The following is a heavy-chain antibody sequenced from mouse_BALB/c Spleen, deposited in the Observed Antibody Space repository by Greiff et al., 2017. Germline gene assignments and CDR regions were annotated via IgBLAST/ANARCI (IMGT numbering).Heavy chain of an antibody. V-gene: IGHV1S135*01. CDR2: IDPYNGGT. J-gene: IGHJ3*01. CDR1: GYAFTSYN. D-gene: IGHD3-1*01. CDR3: ARPQLGLPFAY. Sequence: EVKVVESGPELVKPGASVKVSCKASGYAFTSYNMYWVKQSHGKSLEWIGYIDPYNGGTSYNQKFKGKATLTVDKSSSTAYMHLNSLTSEDSAVYYCARPQLGLPFAYWGQGTLVTVSA.